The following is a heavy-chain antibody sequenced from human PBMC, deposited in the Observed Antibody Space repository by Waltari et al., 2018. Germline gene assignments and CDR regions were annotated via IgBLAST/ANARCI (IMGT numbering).Heavy chain of an antibody. CDR2: INPNSGDT. V-gene: IGHV1-2*06. D-gene: IGHD3-3*01. CDR1: GYIFTNFA. Sequence: QVQLVQSGAEVKKSGASVKVSCKTSGYIFTNFAIHWVRQAPGQGLEWMGLINPNSGDTIYAQRFQGRVTMTGDTSITTAYMELTGLRSDDTAVYYCARSGGGTTTFGVAEWGQGSLVTVSS. CDR3: ARSGGGTTTFGVAE. J-gene: IGHJ4*02.